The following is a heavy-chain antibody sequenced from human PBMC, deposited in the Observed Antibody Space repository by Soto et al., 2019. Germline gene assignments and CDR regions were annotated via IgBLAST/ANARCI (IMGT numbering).Heavy chain of an antibody. CDR3: AVYGYGVSAAAY. CDR1: GLTFRNDW. V-gene: IGHV3-7*03. J-gene: IGHJ4*02. Sequence: GGSLRLSCAGSGLTFRNDWLSWARQAPGKGLEWVANINQDGSERYYVDSVRGRFTISRDNVENSLYLQLNSLRPEDTAVYYCAVYGYGVSAAAYWGQGTLVTVSS. D-gene: IGHD4-17*01. CDR2: INQDGSER.